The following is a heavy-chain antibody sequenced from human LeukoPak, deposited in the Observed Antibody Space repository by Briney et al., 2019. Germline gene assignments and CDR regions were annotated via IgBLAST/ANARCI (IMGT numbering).Heavy chain of an antibody. J-gene: IGHJ4*02. V-gene: IGHV3-23*01. CDR1: GFTFSSYA. CDR3: AKEYDFGVVSDVDY. CDR2: ISGSGGST. Sequence: PGGSLRLSCAASGFTFSSYAMSWVRQAPGKGLEWVSAISGSGGSTHYADSVKGRFTISRDNSKNTLYLQMNSLRAEDTAVYYCAKEYDFGVVSDVDYWGQGTLVTVSS. D-gene: IGHD3-3*01.